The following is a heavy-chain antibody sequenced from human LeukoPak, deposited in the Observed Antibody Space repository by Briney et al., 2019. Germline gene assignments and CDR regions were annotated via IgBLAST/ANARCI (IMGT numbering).Heavy chain of an antibody. D-gene: IGHD5-12*01. CDR1: GGSFSGYY. J-gene: IGHJ4*02. V-gene: IGHV4-34*01. Sequence: SETLSLTCAVYGGSFSGYYWSWIRQPPGKGLEWIGEINHSGSTNYNPSLKSQVTISVDTSKNQFSLKLSSVTAADTAVYYCARLPRGYSGFLDYWGQGTLVTVSS. CDR3: ARLPRGYSGFLDY. CDR2: INHSGST.